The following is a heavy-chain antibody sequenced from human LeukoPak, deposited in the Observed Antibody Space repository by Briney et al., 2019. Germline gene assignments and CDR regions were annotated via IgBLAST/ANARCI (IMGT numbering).Heavy chain of an antibody. V-gene: IGHV4-30-4*01. CDR3: VRDKWVRAGSSWLHYGMDV. Sequence: SETLSLTCTVSGVSISSADNYWTWIRQSPGKGLEWIGYIYYSGSAYYNPSLKGRVNISLDTSKNQVSLKLTAADTAVYYCVRDKWVRAGSSWLHYGMDVWGQGTTVTVSS. CDR2: IYYSGSA. J-gene: IGHJ6*02. D-gene: IGHD6-13*01. CDR1: GVSISSADNY.